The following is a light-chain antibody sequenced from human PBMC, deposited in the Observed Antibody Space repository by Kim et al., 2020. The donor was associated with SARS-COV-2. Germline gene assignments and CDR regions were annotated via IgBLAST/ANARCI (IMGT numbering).Light chain of an antibody. V-gene: IGKV3-20*01. CDR1: QSVSSSY. CDR3: QQYGSSPDT. CDR2: GAC. Sequence: LSAGERATLSCRASQSVSSSYVAWYQQKPGQAPRLLIYGACSRATGIPDRFSGSGSGTDFTLTISRLEPEDFAGYYCQQYGSSPDTFGQGTKLEI. J-gene: IGKJ2*01.